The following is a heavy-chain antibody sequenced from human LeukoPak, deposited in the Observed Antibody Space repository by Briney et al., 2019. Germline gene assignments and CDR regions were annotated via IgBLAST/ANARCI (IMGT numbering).Heavy chain of an antibody. CDR2: IYYSGST. Sequence: IPSETLSLTCTVSGGSISSYYWSWIRQPPGKGLEWIGYIYYSGSTNYNPSLKSRVTISVDTSKNQLSLKLNSVTAADTAVYYCARHSNWNGGVDWFDPWSQGTQVTVSS. J-gene: IGHJ5*02. D-gene: IGHD1-20*01. CDR3: ARHSNWNGGVDWFDP. V-gene: IGHV4-59*08. CDR1: GGSISSYY.